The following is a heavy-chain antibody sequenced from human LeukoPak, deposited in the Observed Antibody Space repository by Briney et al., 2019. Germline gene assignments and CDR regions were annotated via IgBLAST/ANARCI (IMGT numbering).Heavy chain of an antibody. D-gene: IGHD3-22*01. Sequence: ASVKVSCKASGYTFTSYYMHWVRQAPGQGLEWMGIINPSGGSTSYAQKFQGRVTMTRDTSTSTVYMELSSLRSEDTAVYYCARAAGDYYDSSGYYCYWGQGTLVTVSS. V-gene: IGHV1-46*01. CDR1: GYTFTSYY. CDR2: INPSGGST. J-gene: IGHJ4*02. CDR3: ARAAGDYYDSSGYYCY.